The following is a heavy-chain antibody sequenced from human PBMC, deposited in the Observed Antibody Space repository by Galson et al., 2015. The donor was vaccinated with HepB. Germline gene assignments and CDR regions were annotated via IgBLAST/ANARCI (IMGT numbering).Heavy chain of an antibody. Sequence: SLRLSCAASGFTFSSSEMNWVRQAPGKGLEWVSYISSSGSTKYYADSVKGRFTISRDNAKNSLYLQMNSLRAEDTAVYYCGAGMGWFDPWGQGTLVTVSS. CDR1: GFTFSSSE. J-gene: IGHJ5*02. CDR2: ISSSGSTK. D-gene: IGHD6-19*01. V-gene: IGHV3-48*03. CDR3: GAGMGWFDP.